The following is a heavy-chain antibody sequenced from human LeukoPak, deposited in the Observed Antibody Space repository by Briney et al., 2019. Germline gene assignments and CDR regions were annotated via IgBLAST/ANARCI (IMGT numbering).Heavy chain of an antibody. V-gene: IGHV4-34*01. D-gene: IGHD4-17*01. CDR2: INHSGST. CDR1: GGSFSGYY. Sequence: PSETLSLTCAVYGGSFSGYYWSWIRQPPGKGLEWIGEINHSGSTNYNPSLKSRVTISVDTSKNQFSLKLSSVTAADTAVYYCARADDYGDPWLWGQGTLVTVSS. J-gene: IGHJ4*02. CDR3: ARADDYGDPWL.